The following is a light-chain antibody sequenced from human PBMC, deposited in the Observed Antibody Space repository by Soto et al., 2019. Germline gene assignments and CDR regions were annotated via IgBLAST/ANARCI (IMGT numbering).Light chain of an antibody. J-gene: IGLJ3*02. CDR1: STDVGGYTY. Sequence: ALTQPASVSGSPGQSITISCTGSSTDVGGYTYVSWYQQFPGKPPKLMIYEVSNRPSGVSNRFSGSKSGNTASLTISGLQAEDEADYYCSSYTSGSTLVFGGGTKVTVL. CDR2: EVS. V-gene: IGLV2-14*03. CDR3: SSYTSGSTLV.